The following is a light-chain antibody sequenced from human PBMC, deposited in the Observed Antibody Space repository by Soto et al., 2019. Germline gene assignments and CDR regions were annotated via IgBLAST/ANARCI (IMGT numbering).Light chain of an antibody. V-gene: IGLV2-14*01. Sequence: QSALTQPASVSGSPGQSITISCTGTSSDVGGYNYVSWYQQHPGKAPRLMIYDVSYRPSGVSNRFSGSKSGNTASLTISGLQAEDEADYYCSSYTGSSTLFGGGTKLTVL. CDR2: DVS. J-gene: IGLJ2*01. CDR3: SSYTGSSTL. CDR1: SSDVGGYNY.